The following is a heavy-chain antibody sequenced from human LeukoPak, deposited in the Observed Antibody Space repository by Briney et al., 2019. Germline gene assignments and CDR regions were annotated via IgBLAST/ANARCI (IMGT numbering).Heavy chain of an antibody. J-gene: IGHJ4*02. CDR3: AKVGPYYDSSGYYYESMYYFDY. V-gene: IGHV3-30*02. Sequence: GGSLRLSCAASGFTFSSYGVHWVRQAPGKGLEWVAFIRYDGSNKYYADSVKGRFTISRDNSKNTLYLQMNSLRAEDTAVYYCAKVGPYYDSSGYYYESMYYFDYWGQGTLVTVSS. CDR2: IRYDGSNK. CDR1: GFTFSSYG. D-gene: IGHD3-22*01.